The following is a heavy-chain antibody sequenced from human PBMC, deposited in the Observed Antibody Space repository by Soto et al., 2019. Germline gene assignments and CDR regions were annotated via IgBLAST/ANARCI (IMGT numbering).Heavy chain of an antibody. J-gene: IGHJ6*02. Sequence: QVQLVQSGAEVKKPGSSVKVSCKASGGTFSSYAISWVRQAPGQGLEWMGGIIPIFGTANYAQKFQGRVTITAAESTSTAYMELSSLRSEDTAVYYCARDSGRYKLTNYYYYYGMDVWGQGTTVTVSS. CDR1: GGTFSSYA. CDR2: IIPIFGTA. V-gene: IGHV1-69*01. CDR3: ARDSGRYKLTNYYYYYGMDV. D-gene: IGHD2-2*01.